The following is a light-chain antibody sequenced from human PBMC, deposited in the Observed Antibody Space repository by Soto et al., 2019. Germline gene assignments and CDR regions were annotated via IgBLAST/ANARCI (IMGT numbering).Light chain of an antibody. CDR2: LNSDGSH. CDR3: QTWGTGIHV. V-gene: IGLV4-69*01. J-gene: IGLJ1*01. Sequence: QSVLNQSPSASASLGASVKLTCTLSSGHSSYAIAWHQQQPEKGPRYLMKLNSDGSHSKGDGIPDRFSGSSSGAERYLIISSLQSEDEADYYCQTWGTGIHVFGTGTKLTVL. CDR1: SGHSSYA.